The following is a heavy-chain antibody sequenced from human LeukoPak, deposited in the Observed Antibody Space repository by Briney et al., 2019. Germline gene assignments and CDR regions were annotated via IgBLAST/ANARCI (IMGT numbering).Heavy chain of an antibody. J-gene: IGHJ6*03. CDR1: GFTFSSYS. CDR3: ARGASSSWYEYYYYYYMDV. D-gene: IGHD6-13*01. Sequence: PGGSLGLSCAASGFTFSSYSMNWVRQAPGKGLEWVSSISSSSSYIYYADSVKGRFTISRDNAKNSLYLQMNSLRAEDTAVYYCARGASSSWYEYYYYYYMDVWGKGTTVTVSS. CDR2: ISSSSSYI. V-gene: IGHV3-21*01.